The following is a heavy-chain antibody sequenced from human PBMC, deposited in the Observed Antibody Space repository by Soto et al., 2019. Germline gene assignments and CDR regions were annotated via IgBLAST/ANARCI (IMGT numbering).Heavy chain of an antibody. CDR2: IWYDGSNK. CDR1: GFTFSSYG. V-gene: IGHV3-33*01. CDR3: ARDRVTMVRGVIGYYYYGMDV. D-gene: IGHD3-10*01. Sequence: QVQLVESGGGVVQPGRSLRLSCAASGFTFSSYGMHWVRQAPGKGLEWVAVIWYDGSNKYYADSVKGRFTISRDNSKDTLYLQMNSLRAEDTAVYYCARDRVTMVRGVIGYYYYGMDVWGQGTTVTVSS. J-gene: IGHJ6*02.